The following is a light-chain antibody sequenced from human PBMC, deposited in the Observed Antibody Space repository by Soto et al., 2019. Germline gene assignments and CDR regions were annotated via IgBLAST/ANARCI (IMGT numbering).Light chain of an antibody. J-gene: IGKJ5*01. CDR3: QQYVSSPPAIS. Sequence: EIVLTQSPGTLSLSPGERATLSCRASQSVSSSYLAWYQQKPGQAPRLRIYGASSRATGLPDRFSGSGSGTDFTLTISRLEPEDFAVYYCQQYVSSPPAISFGQRTRLEIK. CDR2: GAS. CDR1: QSVSSSY. V-gene: IGKV3-20*01.